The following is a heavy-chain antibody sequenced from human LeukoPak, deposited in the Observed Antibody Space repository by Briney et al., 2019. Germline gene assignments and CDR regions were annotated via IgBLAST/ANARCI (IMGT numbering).Heavy chain of an antibody. CDR1: GFTFSTSA. CDR2: ISASGDTT. J-gene: IGHJ4*02. D-gene: IGHD3-10*01. CDR3: ARGYYGSGNHY. V-gene: IGHV3-23*01. Sequence: PGGSLRLSCAASGFTFSTSAMTWVRQAPGKGLELVSSISASGDTTNYADSVKGRLLMVRENPKNTNTLYRHMGSLRAEDTAVYYCARGYYGSGNHYWGQGTLVTVSS.